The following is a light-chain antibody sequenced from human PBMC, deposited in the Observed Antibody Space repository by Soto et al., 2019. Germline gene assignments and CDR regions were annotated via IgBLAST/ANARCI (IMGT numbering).Light chain of an antibody. Sequence: QSALTQPASVSGSPGQVITMSSTGTSSDVGGYNYVSWYQQHPAKVPKHMIYDVSNRPSGVYNRFSGSKSGNTAALNISGLQGEDEADYYCSSYGSSSTDVFGTGTKLTVL. CDR1: SSDVGGYNY. CDR2: DVS. V-gene: IGLV2-14*01. CDR3: SSYGSSSTDV. J-gene: IGLJ1*01.